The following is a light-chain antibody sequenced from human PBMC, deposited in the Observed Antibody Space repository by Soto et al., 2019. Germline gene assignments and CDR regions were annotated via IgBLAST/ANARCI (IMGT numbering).Light chain of an antibody. CDR2: GAS. CDR3: QQRSNLPPT. CDR1: QSVSNNY. J-gene: IGKJ5*01. V-gene: IGKV3D-20*02. Sequence: EIVLTQSPGTLSLSPGERATLSCRASQSVSNNYLAWYQQKPGQAPRLLIYGASNRATGIPDRFSGSGSGTDFTLTISSLEPEDFAVYYCQQRSNLPPTFGQGTRLEI.